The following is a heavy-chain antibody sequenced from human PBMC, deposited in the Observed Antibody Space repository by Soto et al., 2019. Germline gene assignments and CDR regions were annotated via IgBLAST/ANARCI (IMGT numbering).Heavy chain of an antibody. D-gene: IGHD5-18*01. Sequence: GGSLRLSCAASGFTFSSYAMSWVRQAPGKGLEWVANTNEDGRERYSVDSVKGRFTISRDNAKNSMHLQMNSLRAEDTAVYYCARDGSGYSTDWGQGTLVTVSS. CDR2: TNEDGRER. CDR1: GFTFSSYA. V-gene: IGHV3-7*01. J-gene: IGHJ4*02. CDR3: ARDGSGYSTD.